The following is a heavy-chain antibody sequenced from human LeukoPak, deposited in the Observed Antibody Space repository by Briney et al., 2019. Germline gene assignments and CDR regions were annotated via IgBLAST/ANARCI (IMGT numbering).Heavy chain of an antibody. D-gene: IGHD3-10*01. CDR1: GFTFSNYD. CDR2: IWSDGSNK. J-gene: IGHJ4*02. V-gene: IGHV3-33*01. CDR3: ATYGSGTLFDY. Sequence: PGRSLRLSCAASGFTFSNYDMHWVRRAPGKGLEWVAIIWSDGSNKDYADSVRGRFTISRDNSKSTTYLQMNSLRADDTAVYYCATYGSGTLFDYWGQGTLVTVSS.